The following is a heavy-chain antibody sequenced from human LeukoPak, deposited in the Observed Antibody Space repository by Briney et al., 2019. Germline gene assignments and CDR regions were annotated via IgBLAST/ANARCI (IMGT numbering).Heavy chain of an antibody. CDR1: GFTFSSYG. D-gene: IGHD3-16*01. CDR2: ISYDGSNK. CDR3: ARGNYEYVWGSYPLIW. V-gene: IGHV3-30*03. Sequence: PGGSLRPSCAASGFTFSSYGMHWVRQAPGKGLEWVAVISYDGSNKYYADSVKGRFTISRDNSKNTLYLQMNSLRAEDTAVYYCARGNYEYVWGSYPLIWWGQGTKVTVSS. J-gene: IGHJ3*01.